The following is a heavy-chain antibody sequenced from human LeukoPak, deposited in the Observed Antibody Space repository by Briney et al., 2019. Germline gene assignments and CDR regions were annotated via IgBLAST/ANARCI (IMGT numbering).Heavy chain of an antibody. D-gene: IGHD4-23*01. CDR3: ERATFRSNSGFRWFDS. Sequence: TLTNDNSKGVGEGPSQRKKRMGYMKPNSGNTGYAQKFQGRVTITRNTSISTAYMELSSLRSEDTAVYYCERATFRSNSGFRWFDSWGQGTLVTVSS. CDR1: TLTNDN. CDR2: MKPNSGNT. J-gene: IGHJ5*01. V-gene: IGHV1-8*03.